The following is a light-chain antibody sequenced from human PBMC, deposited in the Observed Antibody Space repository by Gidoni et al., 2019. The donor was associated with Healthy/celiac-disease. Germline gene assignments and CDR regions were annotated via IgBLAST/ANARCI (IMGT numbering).Light chain of an antibody. V-gene: IGKV3-11*01. CDR1: QSVSSY. Sequence: EIVLTQSPATLSLSPGERATLSCRASQSVSSYLAWYHQKPDQAPRLLIYDASKGANAIQAGFGGGGSGTTSPLPVTRLDLKIFPFYYCQRLSTWPPWPFGQGTRWKSN. CDR3: QRLSTWPPWP. J-gene: IGKJ1*01. CDR2: DAS.